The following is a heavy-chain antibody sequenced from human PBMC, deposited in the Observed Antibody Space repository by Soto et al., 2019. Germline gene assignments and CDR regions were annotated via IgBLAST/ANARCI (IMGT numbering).Heavy chain of an antibody. J-gene: IGHJ5*02. CDR3: ARSLDGTTVTNWFDP. V-gene: IGHV1-69*01. D-gene: IGHD4-17*01. Sequence: QVQLVQSGAEVKKPGSSVKVSCKASADTFNSYSLSWLRQAPGQRLEWMGGITPVFGTADYAQSFEDRLTITADDSTSTVSMKLSSLRSDDTDVYYCARSLDGTTVTNWFDPWGQGALVTVSS. CDR2: ITPVFGTA. CDR1: ADTFNSYS.